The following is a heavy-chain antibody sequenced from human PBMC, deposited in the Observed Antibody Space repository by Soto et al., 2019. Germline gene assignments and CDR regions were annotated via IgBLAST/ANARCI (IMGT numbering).Heavy chain of an antibody. CDR2: ISGSGGST. J-gene: IGHJ4*02. V-gene: IGHV3-23*01. CDR3: AKDALSGYSSGWYSDY. Sequence: VQLLESGGGLVQPGGSLRLSCAASGFTFSSYAMSWVRQAPGKGLEWVSAISGSGGSTYYADSVKGRFTISRDNSKNTLYLQMNSLRAEDTAVYYCAKDALSGYSSGWYSDYWGQGTLVTVSS. CDR1: GFTFSSYA. D-gene: IGHD6-19*01.